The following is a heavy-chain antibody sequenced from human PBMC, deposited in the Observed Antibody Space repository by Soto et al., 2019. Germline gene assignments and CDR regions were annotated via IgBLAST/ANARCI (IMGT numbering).Heavy chain of an antibody. CDR1: GGSISCYY. CDR3: ARGEGRTYYDILTGYYPYGMDV. Sequence: SETLSLTCTVSGGSISCYYWSWIRQPPGKGLEWIGYIYYSGSTNYNPSLKSRVTISVDTSKNQFSLKLSSVTAADTAVYYCARGEGRTYYDILTGYYPYGMDVWGQGTTVTVSS. V-gene: IGHV4-59*01. CDR2: IYYSGST. D-gene: IGHD3-9*01. J-gene: IGHJ6*02.